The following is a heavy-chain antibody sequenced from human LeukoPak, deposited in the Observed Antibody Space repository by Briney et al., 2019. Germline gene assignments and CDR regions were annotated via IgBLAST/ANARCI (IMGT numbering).Heavy chain of an antibody. J-gene: IGHJ6*03. V-gene: IGHV1-2*02. CDR2: INPNSGGT. CDR3: ARTPRGMYGYYYYYMDV. CDR1: GYTFTNYY. Sequence: ASVKISCKAPGYTFTNYYMHWVRQAPGQGLEWMGWINPNSGGTNYAQKFQGRVTMTRDTSISTAYMELSRLRSDDTAVYYCARTPRGMYGYYYYYMDVWGKGTTVTISS. D-gene: IGHD2-8*01.